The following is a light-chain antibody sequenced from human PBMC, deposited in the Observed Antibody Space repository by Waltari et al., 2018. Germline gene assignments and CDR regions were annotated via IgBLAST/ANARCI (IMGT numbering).Light chain of an antibody. CDR1: QSVSRSR. V-gene: IGKV3-20*01. Sequence: EVVLTQSPGTLSLSPGERATLSCRASQSVSRSRIAWYLHRPGPAPRLLIYGASGRATGIPARFSGSGSGTDFSLTISRVEPEDFAVYYCQQFGSSVMYTFGQGTKLEIK. J-gene: IGKJ2*01. CDR3: QQFGSSVMYT. CDR2: GAS.